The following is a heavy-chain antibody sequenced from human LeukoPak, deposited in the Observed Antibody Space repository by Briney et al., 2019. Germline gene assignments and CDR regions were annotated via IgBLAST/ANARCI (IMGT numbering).Heavy chain of an antibody. CDR2: IYYSGST. V-gene: IGHV4-59*01. CDR3: ARVGRYCSGGSCYEGFDY. Sequence: PSETLSLTCTVPGGSISSYYWSWIRQPPGKGLEWIGYIYYSGSTNYNPSLKSRVTISVDTSKNQFSLKLSSVTAADTAVYYCARVGRYCSGGSCYEGFDYWGQGTLVTVSS. CDR1: GGSISSYY. J-gene: IGHJ4*02. D-gene: IGHD2-15*01.